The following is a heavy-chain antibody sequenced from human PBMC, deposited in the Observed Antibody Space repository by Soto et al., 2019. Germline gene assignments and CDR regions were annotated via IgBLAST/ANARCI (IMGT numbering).Heavy chain of an antibody. Sequence: SLRLSCAASGFTFSSYGMHWVRQAPGKGLEWVAVIWYDGSNKYYADSVKGRFTISRDNSKNTLYLQMNSLRAEDTAVYYCASHAYCGGDCYSTWFDPWGQGTLVTVSS. CDR2: IWYDGSNK. J-gene: IGHJ5*02. D-gene: IGHD2-21*01. CDR1: GFTFSSYG. CDR3: ASHAYCGGDCYSTWFDP. V-gene: IGHV3-33*01.